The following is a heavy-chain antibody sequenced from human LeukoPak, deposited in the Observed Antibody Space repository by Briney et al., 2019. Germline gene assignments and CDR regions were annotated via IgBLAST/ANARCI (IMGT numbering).Heavy chain of an antibody. J-gene: IGHJ6*02. D-gene: IGHD2-15*01. CDR2: LSASGDTT. CDR3: AKRRPCSGDTCYGMDV. CDR1: GLTFRNYA. Sequence: GGSLRLSCAASGLTFRNYAMHWVCQAPGEGLEWVSVLSASGDTTLYADSVKGRFTISTDDSRKTLYLQMNSLRAEDTAVYYCAKRRPCSGDTCYGMDVWGQGTTVTVSS. V-gene: IGHV3-23*01.